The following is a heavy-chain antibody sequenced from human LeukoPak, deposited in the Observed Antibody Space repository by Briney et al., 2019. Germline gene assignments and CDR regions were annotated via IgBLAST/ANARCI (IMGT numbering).Heavy chain of an antibody. CDR3: ARDVYYYDSSGFDP. D-gene: IGHD3-22*01. CDR1: GFTFSNYY. Sequence: GGSLRLSCAASGFTFSNYYMNWVRQAPGKGLEWVSSISGSSSYIYYADSVKGRFTISRDNAKNSLYLQMNSLRAEDTAVYYCARDVYYYDSSGFDPWGQGTLVTFSS. V-gene: IGHV3-21*01. CDR2: ISGSSSYI. J-gene: IGHJ5*02.